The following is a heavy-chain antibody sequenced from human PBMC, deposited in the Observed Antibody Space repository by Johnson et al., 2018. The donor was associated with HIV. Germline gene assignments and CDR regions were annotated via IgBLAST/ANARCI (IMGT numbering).Heavy chain of an antibody. J-gene: IGHJ3*02. V-gene: IGHV3-30-3*01. Sequence: QMQLVESWGGVVQPGRSLRLSCAASGFTFSSYAMHWVRQAPGKGLEWVAVISYDGSNKYYADSVKGRFTISRDNSKNTLYLQMNSLRAEDTAVYYCAIIPPGGDDAFDIWGQGTMVTVSS. CDR3: AIIPPGGDDAFDI. CDR1: GFTFSSYA. CDR2: ISYDGSNK. D-gene: IGHD3-16*01.